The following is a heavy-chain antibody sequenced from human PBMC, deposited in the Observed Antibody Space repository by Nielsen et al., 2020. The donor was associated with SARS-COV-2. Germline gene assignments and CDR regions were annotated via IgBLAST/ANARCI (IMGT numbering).Heavy chain of an antibody. J-gene: IGHJ5*02. CDR1: GFTFSSYW. CDR2: INSDGSST. D-gene: IGHD3-16*01. Sequence: GESLKISCAASGFTFSSYWMHWVRQAPGKGLVWVSRINSDGSSTSYADSVKGRFTISRDNAKNSLYLQMNSLRAEDTAVYYCARDHLGAFDPWGQGTLVTVSS. CDR3: ARDHLGAFDP. V-gene: IGHV3-74*01.